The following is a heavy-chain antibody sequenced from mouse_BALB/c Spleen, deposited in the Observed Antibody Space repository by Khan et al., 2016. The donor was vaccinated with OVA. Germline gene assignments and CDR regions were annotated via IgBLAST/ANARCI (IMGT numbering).Heavy chain of an antibody. CDR3: AREERYYAMDY. V-gene: IGHV3-6*02. Sequence: EVQLQESGPGLVKPSQSLSLTCSVTGYSITSGYYWNWIRQFPGNKLEWMGYISYDGRNKYNPSLKNRVSITRDTSKNQFFLKLNSVTSEDTATYYCAREERYYAMDYWGQGTSVTVSS. CDR2: ISYDGRN. J-gene: IGHJ4*01. CDR1: GYSITSGYY.